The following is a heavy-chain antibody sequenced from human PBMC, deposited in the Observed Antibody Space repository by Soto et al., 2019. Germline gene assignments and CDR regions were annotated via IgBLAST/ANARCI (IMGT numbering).Heavy chain of an antibody. J-gene: IGHJ4*02. CDR1: GFIFNRFG. D-gene: IGHD3-10*02. V-gene: IGHV3-30*18. CDR2: ISYDGNNK. Sequence: QVQLVESGGGVVQPGGSLRLSCATSGFIFNRFGMHWVRQAPGKGLEWVAVISYDGNNKYYTDSVKGRFTISRDNSQKTLYLQMNSLRPEDTAMYYCAKAVDITVRGVPPSDYWGQGTLVTVSS. CDR3: AKAVDITVRGVPPSDY.